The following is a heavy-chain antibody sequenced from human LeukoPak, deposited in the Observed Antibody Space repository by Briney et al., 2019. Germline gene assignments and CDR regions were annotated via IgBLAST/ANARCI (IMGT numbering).Heavy chain of an antibody. CDR3: ARGSTRWLQYTALGY. J-gene: IGHJ4*02. V-gene: IGHV1-2*02. CDR2: INPNSGGT. D-gene: IGHD5-24*01. CDR1: GYTFTGYY. Sequence: GASVKVSCKASGYTFTGYYMHWVRQAPGQGLEWMGWINPNSGGTNYAQKFQGRVTMTRDTSISTAYMELSRLRSDDTAAYYCARGSTRWLQYTALGYWGQGTLVTVSS.